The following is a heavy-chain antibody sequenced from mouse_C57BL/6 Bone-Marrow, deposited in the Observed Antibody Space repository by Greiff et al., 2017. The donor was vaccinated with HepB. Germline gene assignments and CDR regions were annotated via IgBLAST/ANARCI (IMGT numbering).Heavy chain of an antibody. CDR2: IRNKANNHAT. D-gene: IGHD1-1*01. J-gene: IGHJ2*01. CDR1: GFTFSDAW. Sequence: EVHLVESGGGLVQPGGSMKLSCAASGFTFSDAWMDWVRQSPEKGLEWVAEIRNKANNHATYYAESVKGRFTISRDDSKSSVYLQMNSLRAEDTGIYYGTRSYYYGSRRYFDYWGQGTTLTVSS. CDR3: TRSYYYGSRRYFDY. V-gene: IGHV6-6*01.